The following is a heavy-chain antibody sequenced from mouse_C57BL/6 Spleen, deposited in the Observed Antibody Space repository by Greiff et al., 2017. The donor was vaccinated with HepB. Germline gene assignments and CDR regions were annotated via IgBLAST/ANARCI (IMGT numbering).Heavy chain of an antibody. V-gene: IGHV1-26*01. Sequence: VQLQQSGPELVKPGASVKISCKASGYTFTDYYMNWVKQSPGKSLEWIGDINPNNGGTSYNQKFKGKATLTVDKSSSTAYMELRSLTSEDSAVYYCARDGYYGFAYWGQGTLVTVSA. D-gene: IGHD2-3*01. CDR2: INPNNGGT. CDR3: ARDGYYGFAY. CDR1: GYTFTDYY. J-gene: IGHJ3*01.